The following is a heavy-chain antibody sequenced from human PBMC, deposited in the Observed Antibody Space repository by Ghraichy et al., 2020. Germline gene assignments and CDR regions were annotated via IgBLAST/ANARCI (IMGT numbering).Heavy chain of an antibody. CDR2: ISTTSHFI. V-gene: IGHV3-21*01. CDR1: GFNFYNYD. CDR3: ARLGASRLRVWSFDY. Sequence: GGSLNISCAASGFNFYNYDMTWVRQAPGGGLEWVSSISTTSHFIYYAESLKGRFTVSRNNAENSLFLQINSLTAEDTAIYYCARLGASRLRVWSFDYWGQGALVTVSS. J-gene: IGHJ4*02. D-gene: IGHD6-6*01.